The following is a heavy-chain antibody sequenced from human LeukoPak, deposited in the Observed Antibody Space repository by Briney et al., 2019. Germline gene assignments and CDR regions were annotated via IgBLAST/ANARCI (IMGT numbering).Heavy chain of an antibody. D-gene: IGHD6-6*01. CDR3: ASLSPGSSSFDY. J-gene: IGHJ4*02. Sequence: SETLSLTCTVSGGSISSYYWSWIRQPPGKGLEWIGYIYYSGSTNYNPSLKSRVTTSVDTSKNQFSLKLSSVTAADTAVYYCASLSPGSSSFDYWGQGTLVTVSS. CDR1: GGSISSYY. V-gene: IGHV4-59*01. CDR2: IYYSGST.